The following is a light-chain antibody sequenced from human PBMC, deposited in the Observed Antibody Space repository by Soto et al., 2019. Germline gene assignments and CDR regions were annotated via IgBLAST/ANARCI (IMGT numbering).Light chain of an antibody. V-gene: IGLV9-49*01. J-gene: IGLJ2*01. Sequence: QSVLTQPPSASASLGASVTLTCTLSSGYSNYKVDWYQQRPGKGPRFVMRVGTGGIVGSKGDGIPDRFSVLGSGLNRYLTIKNIQEEDESDYHCGADHGSGSNFVSVVFGGGNKLTVL. CDR1: SGYSNYK. CDR2: VGTGGIVG. CDR3: GADHGSGSNFVSVV.